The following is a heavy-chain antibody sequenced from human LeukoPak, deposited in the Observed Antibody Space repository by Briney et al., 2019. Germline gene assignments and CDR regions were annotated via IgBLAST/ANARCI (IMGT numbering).Heavy chain of an antibody. CDR3: ARDLGYTRGFGY. D-gene: IGHD5-18*01. V-gene: IGHV3-53*01. J-gene: IGHJ4*02. CDR1: GFNVNNNY. Sequence: PGGSLRLSCAASGFNVNNNYMSWVRQAPGKGLEWVSIIYGGGATYYADSVKGRFSISRDNSNNTLYLQMNSLRAEDTAVYYCARDLGYTRGFGYWGQGTLVTVSS. CDR2: IYGGGAT.